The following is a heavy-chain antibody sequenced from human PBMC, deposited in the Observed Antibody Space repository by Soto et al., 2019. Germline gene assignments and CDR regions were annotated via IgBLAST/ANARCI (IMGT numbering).Heavy chain of an antibody. CDR2: IDSDGSST. Sequence: ETLSLSCAASGFTFGSYWMNWVRQAPGKGLVWVSRIDSDGSSTTYADSVKGRFTTSRDNAKNTLYLQMSSLRVEDTAVYYCARGRPYGMDVWGQGTTVTVSS. J-gene: IGHJ6*02. V-gene: IGHV3-74*01. CDR3: ARGRPYGMDV. CDR1: GFTFGSYW.